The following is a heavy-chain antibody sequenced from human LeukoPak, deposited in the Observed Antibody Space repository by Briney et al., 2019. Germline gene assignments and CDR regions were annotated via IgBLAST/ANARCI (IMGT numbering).Heavy chain of an antibody. CDR1: GYTFTSYD. V-gene: IGHV1-8*01. Sequence: ASVKVSCKASGYTFTSYDINWVRQATGQGLEWMGWMNPNSGNTGYAQKFQGRVTMTRDTSISTAYMELSRLRSDDTAVYYCARVRDTTMVNWFDPWGQGTLVTVSS. CDR2: MNPNSGNT. CDR3: ARVRDTTMVNWFDP. J-gene: IGHJ5*02. D-gene: IGHD5-18*01.